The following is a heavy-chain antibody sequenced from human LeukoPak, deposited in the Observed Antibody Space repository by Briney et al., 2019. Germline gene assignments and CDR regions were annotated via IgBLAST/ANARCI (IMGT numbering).Heavy chain of an antibody. D-gene: IGHD6-19*01. Sequence: PGGSLRLSCAASGFTFSSYAMHWVRQAPGKGLEWVAVISYDGSNKYYADSVKGRFTISRDNSNYTLYLQMNSLRADDTAVYYCAKASYSSGWSLPFDPWGQGTLVTVSS. V-gene: IGHV3-30*04. CDR3: AKASYSSGWSLPFDP. CDR2: ISYDGSNK. J-gene: IGHJ5*02. CDR1: GFTFSSYA.